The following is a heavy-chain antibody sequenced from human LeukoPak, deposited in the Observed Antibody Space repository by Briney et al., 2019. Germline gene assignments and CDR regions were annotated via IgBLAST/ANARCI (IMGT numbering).Heavy chain of an antibody. CDR2: INHSGST. D-gene: IGHD6-6*01. Sequence: SETLSLTCAVYGGSFSGYYWSWIRQPPGKGLEWIGEINHSGSTYYNPSLKSRVTISVDTSKNQFSLKLSSVTAADTAVYYCARGIAARPVDYWGQGTLVTVSS. J-gene: IGHJ4*02. V-gene: IGHV4-34*09. CDR3: ARGIAARPVDY. CDR1: GGSFSGYY.